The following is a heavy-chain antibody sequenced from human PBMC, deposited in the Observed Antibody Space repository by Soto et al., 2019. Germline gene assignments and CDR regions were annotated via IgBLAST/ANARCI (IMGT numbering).Heavy chain of an antibody. D-gene: IGHD3-22*01. Sequence: ASVKVSCKASGGTFNSYAIIWVRQAPGQGLEWMGTINPSGGSTSYAQKFQGRVTMTRDTSTSTVYMELSSLRSEDTAVYYCARGPGSSGYYYDAFDIWGQGTMVTVSS. J-gene: IGHJ3*02. V-gene: IGHV1-46*02. CDR2: INPSGGST. CDR1: GGTFNSYA. CDR3: ARGPGSSGYYYDAFDI.